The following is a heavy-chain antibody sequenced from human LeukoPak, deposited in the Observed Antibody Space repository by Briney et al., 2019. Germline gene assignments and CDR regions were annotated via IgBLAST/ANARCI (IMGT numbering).Heavy chain of an antibody. CDR2: INPNSGGT. CDR1: GYTFTGYY. V-gene: IGHV1-2*02. CDR3: ARDTTRDNWFDP. D-gene: IGHD1-26*01. Sequence: ASVKVSCKASGYTFTGYYMHWVRQAPGQGLEWMGRINPNSGGTNYAQKFQGRVTMTRDTPISTAYMELSGLRSDDTAVYYCARDTTRDNWFDPWGQGTLVTVSS. J-gene: IGHJ5*02.